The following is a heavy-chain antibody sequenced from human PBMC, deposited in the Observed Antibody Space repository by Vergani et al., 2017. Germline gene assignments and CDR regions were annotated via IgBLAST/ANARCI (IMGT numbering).Heavy chain of an antibody. CDR1: GFTFRTFS. J-gene: IGHJ4*02. CDR3: ARGLWDCTHIRCSPPSY. CDR2: ISPDGRTT. V-gene: IGHV3-74*03. Sequence: VQLVESGGGVVQPGGSLRLSCAASGFTFRTFSMFWVRQPPGKGLAWVSKISPDGRTTEYADSVRGRFTISRDNANSMLYLQMNSLRDDDTAMYFCARGLWDCTHIRCSPPSYWGQGTQVTVSS. D-gene: IGHD2-8*01.